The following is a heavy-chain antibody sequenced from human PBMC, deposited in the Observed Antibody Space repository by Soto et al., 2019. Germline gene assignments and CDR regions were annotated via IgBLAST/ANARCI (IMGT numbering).Heavy chain of an antibody. CDR2: FSPIFGEP. V-gene: IGHV1-69*12. CDR3: ARGVTTGSFPPFAL. D-gene: IGHD4-17*01. J-gene: IGHJ4*02. Sequence: QVQLVQAGAEVKKPGSSVKVSCEASGGTFSSYSFSWVRQAPGQGLEGMDGFSPIFGEPNYAQNLLDRVTITADEFTSTVYLELSSLRSEDTAVYYCARGVTTGSFPPFALWGQGTLVTVSS. CDR1: GGTFSSYS.